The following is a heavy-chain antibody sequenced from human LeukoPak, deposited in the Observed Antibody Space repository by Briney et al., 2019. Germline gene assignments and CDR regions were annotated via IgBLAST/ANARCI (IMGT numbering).Heavy chain of an antibody. D-gene: IGHD1-26*01. CDR1: GYTLTELS. Sequence: ASVKVSCKVSGYTLTELSMHWVRQAPGKGLEWMGGFDPEDGETTYAQKFQGRVTMTEDTSTDTAYMELSSLRSEDTAVYYCATDYDSGSYDFDYWGQGTLVTVSS. CDR3: ATDYDSGSYDFDY. CDR2: FDPEDGET. J-gene: IGHJ4*02. V-gene: IGHV1-24*01.